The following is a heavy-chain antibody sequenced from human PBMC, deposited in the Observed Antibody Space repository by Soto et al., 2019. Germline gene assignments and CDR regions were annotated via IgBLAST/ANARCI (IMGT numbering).Heavy chain of an antibody. Sequence: GASVKVSCKASGYTFTSYHITWVRQAPGQGLEWMGWISAYNGNTNYAQNFQGRVSMTTDSSTTTAYMELRNLRSDDTAVYYCARRTGSAWYFYDSWSLGTQVTVSS. CDR1: GYTFTSYH. V-gene: IGHV1-18*01. J-gene: IGHJ5*01. CDR3: ARRTGSAWYFYDS. CDR2: ISAYNGNT. D-gene: IGHD6-19*01.